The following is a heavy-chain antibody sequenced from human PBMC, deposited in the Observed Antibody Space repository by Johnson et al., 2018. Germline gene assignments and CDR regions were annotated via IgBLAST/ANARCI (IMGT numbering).Heavy chain of an antibody. CDR3: ARVVGSYGSGSYYPNDAFDI. CDR1: GFTFSDYY. V-gene: IGHV3-11*04. J-gene: IGHJ3*02. CDR2: ISISSSTI. D-gene: IGHD3-10*01. Sequence: QVQLLESGGGLVKPGGSLRLSCAASGFTFSDYYMSWIRQAPGKGLEWVSYISISSSTIYYAASVTGRFIISRDHAKNSLYLQMNRLRAEETAVYYCARVVGSYGSGSYYPNDAFDIWGQGTMVTVSS.